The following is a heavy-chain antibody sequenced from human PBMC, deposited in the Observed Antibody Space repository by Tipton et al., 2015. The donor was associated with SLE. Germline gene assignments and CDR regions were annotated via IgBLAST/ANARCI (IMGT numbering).Heavy chain of an antibody. V-gene: IGHV3-23*01. Sequence: SLRLSCVASGFTFNSYAMSWVRQAPGKGLEWVSAINYSGDRTYYIDSVKGRFTISRDNSRNTLFLQMSSLRAEDTAIYYCAPTGNYYYYMDVWGKGTTVTVSS. J-gene: IGHJ6*03. CDR3: APTGNYYYYMDV. CDR1: GFTFNSYA. CDR2: INYSGDRT.